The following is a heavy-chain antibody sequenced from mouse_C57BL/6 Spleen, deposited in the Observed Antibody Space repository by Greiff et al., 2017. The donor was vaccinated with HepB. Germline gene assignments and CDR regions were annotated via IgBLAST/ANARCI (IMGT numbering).Heavy chain of an antibody. D-gene: IGHD1-1*02. CDR2: IDTSDSYT. Sequence: QVQLQQPGAELVMPGASVKLSCKASSYTFTSYWMHWVKQRPGQGLEWIGEIDTSDSYTNYNQKFKGKSTLTVDKSSSTAYMQLSSLTSEDSAVYDCARGSGSQTWFAYWGQGTLVTVSA. CDR1: SYTFTSYW. J-gene: IGHJ3*01. CDR3: ARGSGSQTWFAY. V-gene: IGHV1-69*01.